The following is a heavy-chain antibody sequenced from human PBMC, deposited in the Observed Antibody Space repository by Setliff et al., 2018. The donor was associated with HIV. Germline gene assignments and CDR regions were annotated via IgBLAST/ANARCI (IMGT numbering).Heavy chain of an antibody. CDR1: GFTFSSYS. V-gene: IGHV4-59*01. CDR2: MYFRGNA. CDR3: ARVETTVRGATYGLDV. D-gene: IGHD3-10*01. J-gene: IGHJ6*02. Sequence: SCAASGFTFSSYSMNWVRQAPGKGLEWIGTMYFRGNARNSPSLKSRVTILVDTSKNQLSLNLTSVTAADTAVYYCARVETTVRGATYGLDVWGQGTTVTVSS.